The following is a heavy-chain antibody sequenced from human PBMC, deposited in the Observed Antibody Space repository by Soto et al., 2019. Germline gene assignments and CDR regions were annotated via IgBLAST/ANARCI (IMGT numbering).Heavy chain of an antibody. V-gene: IGHV3-48*03. J-gene: IGHJ5*02. CDR2: ISSSGSTI. Sequence: GGSLRLSCAASGFTFSSYEMNWVRQAPGKGLEWVSYISSSGSTIYYADSVKGRFTISRDNAKNSLYPQMNSLRAEDTAVYYCAREAGLQALPNWFDPWGQGTLVTVSS. D-gene: IGHD4-4*01. CDR1: GFTFSSYE. CDR3: AREAGLQALPNWFDP.